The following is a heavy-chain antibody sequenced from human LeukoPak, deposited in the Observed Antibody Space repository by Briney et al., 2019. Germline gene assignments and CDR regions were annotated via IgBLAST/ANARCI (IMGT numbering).Heavy chain of an antibody. J-gene: IGHJ4*02. D-gene: IGHD6-13*01. CDR1: GLTFSSYA. V-gene: IGHV3-23*01. Sequence: PGGSLRLSCAASGLTFSSYAMSWVRQAPGKGLEWVSGISGSGGSTYYEESVKGRFTISRDNSKNTLHLQMNSLRAEDTAVYYCARSWGSSWPFDYWGQGTLVTVSS. CDR3: ARSWGSSWPFDY. CDR2: ISGSGGST.